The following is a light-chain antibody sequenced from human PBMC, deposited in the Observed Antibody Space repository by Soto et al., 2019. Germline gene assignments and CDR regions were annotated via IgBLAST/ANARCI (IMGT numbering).Light chain of an antibody. V-gene: IGKV1-5*01. Sequence: IQLTHPPSSLSASVEDRVTITCVASQSISSWLAWYQQKPGKAPKLLIYDASSLESGVPSRFSGSGSGTDFTLTISSLQPEDVATYYCQKCGVASCTFGGGTKVDI. CDR1: QSISSW. J-gene: IGKJ4*01. CDR2: DAS. CDR3: QKCGVASCT.